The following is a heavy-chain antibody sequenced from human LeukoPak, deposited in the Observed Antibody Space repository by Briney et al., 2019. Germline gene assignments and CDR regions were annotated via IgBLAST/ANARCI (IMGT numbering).Heavy chain of an antibody. V-gene: IGHV4-39*01. D-gene: IGHD3-10*01. CDR2: IFYSGST. CDR3: ARHRYYYRSGSYYGAPYYMDV. J-gene: IGHJ6*03. CDR1: GGSISTSNYY. Sequence: SETLSLTCTVSGGSISTSNYYWGWIRQPPGKGLEWIGNIFYSGSTYYSPSLKSRVTISLDTSRNQFSLKLTSVTAADTAVYYCARHRYYYRSGSYYGAPYYMDVWGKGTTVTISS.